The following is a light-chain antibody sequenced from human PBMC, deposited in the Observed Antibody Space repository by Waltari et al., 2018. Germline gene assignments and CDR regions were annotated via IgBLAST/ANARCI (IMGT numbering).Light chain of an antibody. CDR3: SSYTTTTAWV. J-gene: IGLJ3*02. Sequence: QSALTQPASVSGSLGQSISISCIGTSSDIGAYNHVSWYQQHPGKVPKLLIYEVSNRPSGVSDRFAGSNSGNTASLTISGLQAEDEADYYCSSYTTTTAWVFGGGTELTVL. V-gene: IGLV2-14*01. CDR2: EVS. CDR1: SSDIGAYNH.